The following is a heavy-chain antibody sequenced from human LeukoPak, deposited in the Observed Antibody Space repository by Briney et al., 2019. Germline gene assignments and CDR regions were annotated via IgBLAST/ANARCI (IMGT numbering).Heavy chain of an antibody. D-gene: IGHD6-13*01. CDR3: ARDQSVRLLQTSSTYFKHVFAI. Sequence: ASVKVSCKASGYTFTRYGVSWLRQAPGQGLEWMGWISTYNGNTNYAQKVQGRVTMTTDTSTSTAYMELRSLRFDDTAVYYCARDQSVRLLQTSSTYFKHVFAIWGQGSMVTVSS. CDR1: GYTFTRYG. V-gene: IGHV1-18*01. CDR2: ISTYNGNT. J-gene: IGHJ3*02.